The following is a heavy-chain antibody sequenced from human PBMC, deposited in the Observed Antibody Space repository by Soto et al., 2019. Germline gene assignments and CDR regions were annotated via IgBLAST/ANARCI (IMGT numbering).Heavy chain of an antibody. CDR3: AKDSGYNYGYFRWFDP. V-gene: IGHV4-59*01. CDR1: GGSISNYY. Sequence: QVHLQESGPRLVKPSETLSLTCTVSGGSISNYYWSWIRQPPGRGLGWIGHIFYSGSTNYNPALKSRVTISVDTSKSQFSLKLSSVTAADTAVYYCAKDSGYNYGYFRWFDPWGQGTLVTVSS. J-gene: IGHJ5*02. D-gene: IGHD5-18*01. CDR2: IFYSGST.